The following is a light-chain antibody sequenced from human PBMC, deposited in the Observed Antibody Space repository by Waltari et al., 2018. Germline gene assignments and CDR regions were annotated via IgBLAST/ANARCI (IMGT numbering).Light chain of an antibody. CDR1: QNIGTS. Sequence: DIQMTQSPSTLSASVGDRVTITCRASQNIGTSLAWYQQKPGKAPKLLIHRASNLENGVPSRFSGSGSGTEFTLTISSLQPDDFATYYCQKYDDYPITFGPGSRLEIK. J-gene: IGKJ5*01. V-gene: IGKV1-5*03. CDR3: QKYDDYPIT. CDR2: RAS.